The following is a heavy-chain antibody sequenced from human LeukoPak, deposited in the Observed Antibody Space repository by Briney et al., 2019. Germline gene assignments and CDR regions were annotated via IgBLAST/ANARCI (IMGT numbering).Heavy chain of an antibody. CDR3: ARGSTMVRGVIMYNPYYYYYYMDV. CDR1: GYTFTSYG. Sequence: ASVKVSCKASGYTFTSYGISWVRQAPGQGLEWMGWISAYNGNTNYAQKLQGRVTVTTDTSTSTAYMELRSLRSDDTAVYYCARGSTMVRGVIMYNPYYYYYYMDVWGKGTTVTVSS. V-gene: IGHV1-18*01. D-gene: IGHD3-10*01. CDR2: ISAYNGNT. J-gene: IGHJ6*03.